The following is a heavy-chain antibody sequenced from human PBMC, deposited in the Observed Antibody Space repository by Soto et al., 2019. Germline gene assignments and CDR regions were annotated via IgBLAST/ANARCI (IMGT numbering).Heavy chain of an antibody. D-gene: IGHD4-4*01. CDR1: GFTFSIYS. CDR2: ISSSSSYI. V-gene: IGHV3-21*01. J-gene: IGHJ5*02. CDR3: ASEIQYYNWFDH. Sequence: EVQLVESGGGLVKPGGSLRLSCAASGFTFSIYSMNWVRQAPGKGLEWVSSISSSSSYIYYADSVKGRFTISRDNAKNSLYLQMNSLRAEDTAVYYCASEIQYYNWFDHWGQGTLVTVSS.